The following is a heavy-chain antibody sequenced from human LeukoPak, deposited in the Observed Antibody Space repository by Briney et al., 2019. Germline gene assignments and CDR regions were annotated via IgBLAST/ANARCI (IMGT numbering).Heavy chain of an antibody. D-gene: IGHD3-3*01. J-gene: IGHJ4*02. Sequence: ASVKVSCKASGYTFTDSYMHWVRQAPGHGLEWMGWINLYTGGTDYAHKFQGRVTMTSDTSISTAYMELRRLRSDDTAIFYCARGRGMGLLEWLLLDSWGQGTLVTVSS. CDR2: INLYTGGT. CDR3: ARGRGMGLLEWLLLDS. CDR1: GYTFTDSY. V-gene: IGHV1-2*02.